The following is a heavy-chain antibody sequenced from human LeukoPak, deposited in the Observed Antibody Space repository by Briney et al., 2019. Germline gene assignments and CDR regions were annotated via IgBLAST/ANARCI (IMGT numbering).Heavy chain of an antibody. CDR3: ATLTITDGYNSDY. Sequence: SETLSLTCTVSGGSISSSSYYWGWIRQPPGKGLEWIGSIYYSGSTYYNPSLKSRVTISVDTSKNQFSLKLSSVTAADTAVYYCATLTITDGYNSDYWGQGTLVTVSS. D-gene: IGHD5-24*01. CDR2: IYYSGST. J-gene: IGHJ4*02. V-gene: IGHV4-39*07. CDR1: GGSISSSSYY.